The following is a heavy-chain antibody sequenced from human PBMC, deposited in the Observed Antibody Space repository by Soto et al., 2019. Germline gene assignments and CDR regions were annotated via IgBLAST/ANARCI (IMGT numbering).Heavy chain of an antibody. CDR1: GYTFASYA. CDR3: ARDPPPPDY. J-gene: IGHJ4*02. Sequence: QVQLVQSGAEVKKPGASVKVSCKASGYTFASYAISWMRQAPGQGLEWMGWISAYNGNTNYAQKPQGRVTMTTDTSPSTAYMELRSLRSDATAVSYCARDPPPPDYWGQGTLVTVSS. V-gene: IGHV1-18*01. CDR2: ISAYNGNT.